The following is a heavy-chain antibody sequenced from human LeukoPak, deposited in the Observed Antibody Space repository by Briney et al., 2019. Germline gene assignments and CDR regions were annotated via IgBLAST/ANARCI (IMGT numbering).Heavy chain of an antibody. CDR3: AKGDRYGDYVPFDY. CDR2: ISGSGGST. J-gene: IGHJ4*02. CDR1: GFTFSSYG. D-gene: IGHD4-17*01. Sequence: GGSLRLSCAASGFTFSSYGMSWVRQAPGKGLEWVSAISGSGGSTYYADSVKGRFAISRDNSKNTLYLQMNSLRAEDTAVYYCAKGDRYGDYVPFDYWGQGTLVTVSS. V-gene: IGHV3-23*01.